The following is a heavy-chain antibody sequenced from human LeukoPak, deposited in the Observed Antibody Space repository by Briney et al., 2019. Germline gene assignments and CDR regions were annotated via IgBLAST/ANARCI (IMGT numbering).Heavy chain of an antibody. D-gene: IGHD3-10*01. CDR2: ISSSGSTI. V-gene: IGHV3-48*03. CDR3: ARDTNDHHHSGYYGMDV. CDR1: GFTFSSYE. Sequence: GGSLRLSCAASGFTFSSYEMNWVRQAPGKGLEWVSYISSSGSTIYYADSVKGRFTISRDNAKNSLYLQMNSLRAEDTAVYYCARDTNDHHHSGYYGMDVRGKGTTVTVSS. J-gene: IGHJ6*04.